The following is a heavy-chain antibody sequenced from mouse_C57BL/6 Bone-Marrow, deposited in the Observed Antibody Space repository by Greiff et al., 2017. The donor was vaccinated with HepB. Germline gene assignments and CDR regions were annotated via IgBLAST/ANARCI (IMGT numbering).Heavy chain of an antibody. V-gene: IGHV1-54*01. CDR1: GYAFTNYL. CDR3: ARSGFYSNYEAWFAY. D-gene: IGHD2-5*01. J-gene: IGHJ3*01. Sequence: VMLVESGAELVRPGTSVKVSCKASGYAFTNYLIEWVKQRPGQGLEWIGVINPGSGGTNYNEKFKGKATLTADKSSSTAYMQLSSLTSEDSAVYFCARSGFYSNYEAWFAYWGQGTLITVSA. CDR2: INPGSGGT.